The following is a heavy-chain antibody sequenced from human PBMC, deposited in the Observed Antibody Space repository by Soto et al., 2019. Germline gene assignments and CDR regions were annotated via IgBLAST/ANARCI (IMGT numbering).Heavy chain of an antibody. CDR1: GFSISSGHY. CDR2: IFHSGST. Sequence: SETLSLTCGVSGFSISSGHYWGWVRQPPGKGLEWIGSIFHSGSTYYNPSLKSRVTMSVDTSRNHFSLKLSSVTAADTAIYYCPRVGFAPYNCLDTWGQGTLVTVSS. V-gene: IGHV4-38-2*01. CDR3: PRVGFAPYNCLDT. J-gene: IGHJ5*02. D-gene: IGHD2-21*01.